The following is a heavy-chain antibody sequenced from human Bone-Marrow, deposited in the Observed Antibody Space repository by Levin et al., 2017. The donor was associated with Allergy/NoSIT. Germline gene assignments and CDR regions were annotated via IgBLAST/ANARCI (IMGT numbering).Heavy chain of an antibody. D-gene: IGHD2-15*01. CDR3: AKDTYTCSGGSCYFFDY. CDR2: ISLDGNTQ. Sequence: GESLKISCAVSGFTFSNYAMHWVRQAPGRGLEWVAFISLDGNTQYYADSVKGGGRFSRDNSNNTLHLQMNSLRVEDTAIYYCAKDTYTCSGGSCYFFDYSLQGALVTVSS. V-gene: IGHV3-30*18. J-gene: IGHJ4*02. CDR1: GFTFSNYA.